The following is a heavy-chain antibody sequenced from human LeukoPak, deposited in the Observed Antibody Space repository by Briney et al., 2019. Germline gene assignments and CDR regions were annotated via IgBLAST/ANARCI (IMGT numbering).Heavy chain of an antibody. V-gene: IGHV4-59*01. CDR3: ARGGRAANIDY. Sequence: SETLSLTCTVSGGSISSYYWSWIRQPPGKGLEWIGYIYYSGSTNYNPSLKSRVTISVDTSKNQFSLKLSSVTAADTAVYYCARGGRAANIDYWGQGTLVTVSS. CDR1: GGSISSYY. D-gene: IGHD3-16*01. J-gene: IGHJ4*02. CDR2: IYYSGST.